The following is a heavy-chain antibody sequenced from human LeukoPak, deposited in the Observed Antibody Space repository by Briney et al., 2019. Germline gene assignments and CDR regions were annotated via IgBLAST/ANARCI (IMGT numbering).Heavy chain of an antibody. V-gene: IGHV3-7*01. D-gene: IGHD4-23*01. Sequence: ASVKVSCKASGGTFNSYAISWVRQAPGKGLEWVANVKPDESEKYYGDSVKGRFTISRDNAKNSLYLQMHSLRVDDTAVYYCVTHEVTVITRSTFDYWGQGTLLTVSS. CDR3: VTHEVTVITRSTFDY. CDR1: GGTFNSYA. CDR2: VKPDESEK. J-gene: IGHJ4*02.